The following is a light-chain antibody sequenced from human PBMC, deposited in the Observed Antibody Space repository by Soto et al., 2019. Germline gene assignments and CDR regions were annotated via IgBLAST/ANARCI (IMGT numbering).Light chain of an antibody. Sequence: QSALTQPPSASGSPGQSVTISCTGTRSDVGGYKYVSWYQQHPGKAPKLMIYEVSKRPSGVPDRFSGSKSGNTASLTVSGLQAEDEADYYCSSYAGSNNLWVFGGGTKLTVL. V-gene: IGLV2-8*01. CDR1: RSDVGGYKY. CDR3: SSYAGSNNLWV. CDR2: EVS. J-gene: IGLJ3*02.